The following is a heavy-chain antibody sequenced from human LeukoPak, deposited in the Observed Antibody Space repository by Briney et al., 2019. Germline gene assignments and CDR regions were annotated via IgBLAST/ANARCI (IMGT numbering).Heavy chain of an antibody. Sequence: ASVKVSCKASGYTFTGYYMHWVRQAPGQGLEWMGRINPNSGGTNYAQKFQGRVTMTRDTSVSTAYMELSRLRSDDTAVYYCARVLTGYSSSWYYWGQETLVTVSS. CDR2: INPNSGGT. V-gene: IGHV1-2*06. D-gene: IGHD6-13*01. CDR3: ARVLTGYSSSWYY. CDR1: GYTFTGYY. J-gene: IGHJ4*02.